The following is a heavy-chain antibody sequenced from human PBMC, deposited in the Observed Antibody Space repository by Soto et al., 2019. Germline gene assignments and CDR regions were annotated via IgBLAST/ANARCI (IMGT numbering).Heavy chain of an antibody. V-gene: IGHV4-59*08. CDR2: IYYSGST. D-gene: IGHD5-12*01. CDR1: GGSISSYY. CDR3: ARHGSGYDPFDY. J-gene: IGHJ4*02. Sequence: QVQLQESGPGLVKPSETLSLTCTVSGGSISSYYWSWIRQPPGKGLEWIGYIYYSGSTNYNPSLKSRVTIAVDTSKSQCSLKLSSVTAANTAVYYCARHGSGYDPFDYWGKGTLVTVSS.